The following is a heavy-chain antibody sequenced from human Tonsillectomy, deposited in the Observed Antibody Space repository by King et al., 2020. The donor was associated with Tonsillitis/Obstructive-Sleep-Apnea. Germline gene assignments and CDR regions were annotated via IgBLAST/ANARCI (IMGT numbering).Heavy chain of an antibody. D-gene: IGHD2-2*01. CDR3: ARAYCSTTSCHANWFDP. CDR2: ISAYNGNT. Sequence: VQLVESGAEVKKPGASVKVSCKASGYTFTTYGISWVRQAPGQGLEWMGWISAYNGNTNYVQKLQGRVTMTTDTSTSTAYMELRSLRSDDTAVYYCARAYCSTTSCHANWFDPWGQGTLVTVSS. J-gene: IGHJ5*02. V-gene: IGHV1-18*01. CDR1: GYTFTTYG.